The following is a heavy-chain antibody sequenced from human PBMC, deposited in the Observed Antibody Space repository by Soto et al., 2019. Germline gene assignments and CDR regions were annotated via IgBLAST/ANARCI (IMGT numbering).Heavy chain of an antibody. CDR2: LSGSGSST. V-gene: IGHV3-23*01. Sequence: GGSLRLSCAVSGFTFSDYAMSWVRQAPGKWLEWVSSLSGSGSSTYYADSVSGRFTISRENLKNTVYLQMNSLRVEDTAIYYCANGFSPSSSSLPGYWGQGTLVTVSS. D-gene: IGHD6-13*01. CDR1: GFTFSDYA. J-gene: IGHJ4*02. CDR3: ANGFSPSSSSLPGY.